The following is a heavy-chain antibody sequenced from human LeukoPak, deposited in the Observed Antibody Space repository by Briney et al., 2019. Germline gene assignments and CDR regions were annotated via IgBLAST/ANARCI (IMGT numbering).Heavy chain of an antibody. CDR3: ARAQTGGFLFDC. CDR2: VSSASSTI. D-gene: IGHD5-12*01. Sequence: GGSLRLSCATSGFSFTTYTMNWVRQAPGKGLEWVSSVSSASSTISYANSVKGRFTISRDNAKNSLYLQMNSLRAEDTAVYYCARAQTGGFLFDCWGQGTLVTVSS. CDR1: GFSFTTYT. V-gene: IGHV3-48*04. J-gene: IGHJ4*02.